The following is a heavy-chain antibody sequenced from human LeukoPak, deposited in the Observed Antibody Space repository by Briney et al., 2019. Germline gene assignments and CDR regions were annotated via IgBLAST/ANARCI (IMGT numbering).Heavy chain of an antibody. CDR3: ARGYSSGWYGVDP. CDR2: MNPNNGNT. Sequence: ASVKVSCKASGYTFTGYYMHWVRQAPGQGLEWMGWMNPNNGNTGYAQKFQGRVTLTRNTAISTAYMELSSLRSEDTAVYYCARGYSSGWYGVDPWGQGTLVIVSS. V-gene: IGHV1-8*02. D-gene: IGHD6-19*01. CDR1: GYTFTGYY. J-gene: IGHJ5*02.